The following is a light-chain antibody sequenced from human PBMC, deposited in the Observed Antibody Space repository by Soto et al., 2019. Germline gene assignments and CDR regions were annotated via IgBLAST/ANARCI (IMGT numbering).Light chain of an antibody. CDR2: GNS. V-gene: IGLV1-40*01. CDR1: SSNIGAGYD. J-gene: IGLJ1*01. Sequence: QSVLTQPPSVSGAPGQRVTISCTGSSSNIGAGYDVHWYQQLPGTAPKLLIYGNSNRPSGVPDRFSGSKSGTSASLAITGLQAEDEADYYCQSYDSSLSAHYVFGPGTKVTVL. CDR3: QSYDSSLSAHYV.